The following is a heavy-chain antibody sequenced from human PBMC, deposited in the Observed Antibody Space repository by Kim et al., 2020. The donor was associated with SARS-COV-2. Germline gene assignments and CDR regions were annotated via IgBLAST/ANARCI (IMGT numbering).Heavy chain of an antibody. CDR1: GGSISSGGYY. V-gene: IGHV4-31*03. J-gene: IGHJ6*02. Sequence: SETLSLTCTVSGGSISSGGYYWSWIRQHPGKGLEWIGYIYYSGSTYYNPSLKSRVTISVDTSKNQFSLKLSSVTAADTAVYYCARDRRVKRGYSGYEVDYYYYYGMDVWGQGTTVTVSS. CDR2: IYYSGST. D-gene: IGHD5-12*01. CDR3: ARDRRVKRGYSGYEVDYYYYYGMDV.